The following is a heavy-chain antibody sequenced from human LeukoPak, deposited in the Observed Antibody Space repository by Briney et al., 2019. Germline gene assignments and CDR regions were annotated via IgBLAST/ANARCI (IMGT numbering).Heavy chain of an antibody. CDR3: ARDGHIVVVPAAMRD. D-gene: IGHD2-2*01. V-gene: IGHV1-69*13. CDR2: IIPIFGTA. Sequence: ASVKVSCTASGGTFSSYAISWVRQAPGQGLEWMGGIIPIFGTANYAQKFQGRVTITADESTSTAYMELSSLRSEDTAVYYCARDGHIVVVPAAMRDWGQGTLVTVSS. J-gene: IGHJ4*02. CDR1: GGTFSSYA.